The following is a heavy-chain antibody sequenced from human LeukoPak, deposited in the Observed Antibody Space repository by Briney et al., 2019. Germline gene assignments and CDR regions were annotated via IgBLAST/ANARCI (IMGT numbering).Heavy chain of an antibody. D-gene: IGHD1-26*01. CDR1: GVTLSIYA. V-gene: IGHV3-23*01. J-gene: IGHJ2*01. CDR3: AKSRTVGAYYWYFDL. Sequence: GGSLRLSCVPSGVTLSIYAMSWASQAPRKGLGRVSGISRRGSSCNTYYEAALEGRCSITRDNDRNTLFLHMNTRRADDTAIYYYAKSRTVGAYYWYFDLWGRGTPVTVSS. CDR2: ISRRGSSCNT.